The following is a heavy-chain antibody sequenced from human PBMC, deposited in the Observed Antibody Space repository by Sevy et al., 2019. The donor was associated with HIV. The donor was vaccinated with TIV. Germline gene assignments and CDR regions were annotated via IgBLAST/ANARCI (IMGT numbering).Heavy chain of an antibody. CDR1: GYTFTDYY. CDR3: ARLTTMPTSDLYGMDV. CDR2: INPNDGVT. D-gene: IGHD1-1*01. J-gene: IGHJ6*02. V-gene: IGHV1-2*02. Sequence: ASVKVSCKASGYTFTDYYIHWVRQAPGQGLEWMAWINPNDGVTNYAQRFQGGVTVTRDTSISTAYMELRRLRSDDTAIYYCARLTTMPTSDLYGMDVWGQGTMVTVSS.